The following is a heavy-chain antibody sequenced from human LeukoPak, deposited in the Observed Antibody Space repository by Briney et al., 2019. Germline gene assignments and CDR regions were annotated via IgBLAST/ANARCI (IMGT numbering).Heavy chain of an antibody. Sequence: PGGSLRLSCAASAFTFSKYAMHWARQAPPKGLEWVALISYDGSNKYYAHSVKGRFTISRDYSKYTLYLHLNSLRAEDTAVYYCAREIRGMIGFDYWGQGTLVTVSS. CDR1: AFTFSKYA. J-gene: IGHJ4*02. D-gene: IGHD2-21*01. CDR2: ISYDGSNK. CDR3: AREIRGMIGFDY. V-gene: IGHV3-30-3*01.